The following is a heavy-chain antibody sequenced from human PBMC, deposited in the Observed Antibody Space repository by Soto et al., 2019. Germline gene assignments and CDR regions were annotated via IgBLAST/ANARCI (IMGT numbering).Heavy chain of an antibody. CDR2: IDSGGTT. Sequence: EVQLVETGGGLIQPGGSLRLSCAASGLTISSNYMNWVRQAPGKGLEWVSVIDSGGTTHNADSVKGRFTISRDNSENTLYLQMNSLRAEDTAVYYCARSSRGGNAGYFDLWGRGTLVTVSS. J-gene: IGHJ2*01. D-gene: IGHD2-15*01. CDR1: GLTISSNY. CDR3: ARSSRGGNAGYFDL. V-gene: IGHV3-53*02.